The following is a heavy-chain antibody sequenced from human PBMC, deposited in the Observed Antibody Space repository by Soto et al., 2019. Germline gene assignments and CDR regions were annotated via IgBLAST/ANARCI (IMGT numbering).Heavy chain of an antibody. CDR2: IYYSGDT. D-gene: IGHD5-18*01. CDR3: ARGQLWCDY. CDR1: GGSISSYY. V-gene: IGHV4-59*01. J-gene: IGHJ4*02. Sequence: SETLSLTCTVSGGSISSYYWSWIRQPPGKGLEWIGYIYYSGDTKYNPSLKSRGTISVDTSKKQFSLKLTSVTAADTAVYYCARGQLWCDYWGQGTLVTVSS.